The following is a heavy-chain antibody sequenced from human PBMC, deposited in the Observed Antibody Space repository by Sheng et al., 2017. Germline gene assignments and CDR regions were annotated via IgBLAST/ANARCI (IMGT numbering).Heavy chain of an antibody. CDR2: IKWKKHGGAT. CDR3: TTDHDGSGTFYFTWIS. J-gene: IGHJ4*02. V-gene: IGHV3-15*01. Sequence: EVQLVESGGGLVSLGGPVTLSCAASGFTFSDAWMSWVRQAPGKGLEWVGRIKWKKHGGATDYAAPVKGRFIISRDDSKNTLYLQMNSLKIEDTATYYCTTDHDGSGTFYFTWISWGQGTLVTVSS. D-gene: IGHD3-10*01. CDR1: GFTFSDAW.